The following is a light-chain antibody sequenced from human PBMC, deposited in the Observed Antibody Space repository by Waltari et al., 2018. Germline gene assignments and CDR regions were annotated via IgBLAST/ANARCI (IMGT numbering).Light chain of an antibody. J-gene: IGLJ2*01. V-gene: IGLV2-14*03. Sequence: HSALTQPASVSGSPGQSISISCTGTSSDVGSYSYVSWYQQQPGTAPKLMVYDVGFRPSGVSDRFPGSKSGNTASLTISGLQAEDEATYYCSSYTNTSPYVLFGGGTKLTVL. CDR3: SSYTNTSPYVL. CDR1: SSDVGSYSY. CDR2: DVG.